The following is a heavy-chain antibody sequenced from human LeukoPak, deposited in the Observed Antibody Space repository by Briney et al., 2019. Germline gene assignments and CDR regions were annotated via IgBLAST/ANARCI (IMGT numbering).Heavy chain of an antibody. CDR3: AKDLVRGITFGGVIGY. D-gene: IGHD3-16*02. J-gene: IGHJ4*02. CDR2: IRYDGSNK. Sequence: PGGSLRLSCAASGFTFSSYGMHWVRQAPGKGLEWVAFIRYDGSNKYYADSVKGRFTISRDNSKNTLYLQMNSLRAEDTAVYYCAKDLVRGITFGGVIGYWGQGTLVTVSS. CDR1: GFTFSSYG. V-gene: IGHV3-30*02.